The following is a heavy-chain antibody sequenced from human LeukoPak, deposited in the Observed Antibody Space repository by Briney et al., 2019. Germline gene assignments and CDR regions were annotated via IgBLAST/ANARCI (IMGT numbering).Heavy chain of an antibody. D-gene: IGHD6-19*01. CDR1: GYTFTGYY. Sequence: GASVKVSCKASGYTFTGYYMHWVRQAPGQGLEWMGWINPNSGGTNYAQKFQGRVTMTRDTSISTAYMELSSLKSEDTAVYYCARSSDSIDYWGQGTLVTVSS. CDR3: ARSSDSIDY. CDR2: INPNSGGT. V-gene: IGHV1-2*02. J-gene: IGHJ4*02.